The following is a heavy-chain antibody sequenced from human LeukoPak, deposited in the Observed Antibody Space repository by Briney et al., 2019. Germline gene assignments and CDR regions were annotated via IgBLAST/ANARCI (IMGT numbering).Heavy chain of an antibody. CDR3: AKNLVGATPGANSWDY. Sequence: PGGSLRLSCAASGFTFSSYAMGWVRQAPGKGLEWVSAISGSGGSTYYADSVKGRFTISRDNSKNTLYLQMNSLRAEDTAVYYCAKNLVGATPGANSWDYWGQGTLVTVSS. CDR1: GFTFSSYA. J-gene: IGHJ4*02. CDR2: ISGSGGST. V-gene: IGHV3-23*01. D-gene: IGHD1-26*01.